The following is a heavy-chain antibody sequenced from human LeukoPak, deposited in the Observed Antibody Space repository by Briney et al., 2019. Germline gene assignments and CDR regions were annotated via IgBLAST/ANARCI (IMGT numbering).Heavy chain of an antibody. V-gene: IGHV4-30-4*01. J-gene: IGHJ4*02. CDR1: GGSISSGDYY. CDR2: IYYSGST. Sequence: PSETLSLTCTVSGGSISSGDYYWSWIRQPPGKGLEWIGYIYYSGSTYYNPSLKSRVTISVDTSKNQFSLKLSSVTAADTAVYYCARDGRGGSRGAFDYWGQGTLVTVSS. CDR3: ARDGRGGSRGAFDY. D-gene: IGHD2-15*01.